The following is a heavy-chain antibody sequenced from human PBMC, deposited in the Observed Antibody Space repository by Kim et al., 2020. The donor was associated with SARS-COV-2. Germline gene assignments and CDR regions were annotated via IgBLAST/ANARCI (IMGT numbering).Heavy chain of an antibody. V-gene: IGHV3-23*01. J-gene: IGHJ4*02. CDR2: IDGSDGTT. CDR3: LKGGWGWIWDY. D-gene: IGHD2-21*01. CDR1: GFTFTGHA. Sequence: GGSLRLSCTTYGFTFTGHAMSWVRQAPGKGLEWVSSIDGSDGTTYYVDSVKGRFSISRDDSKNTLYLQMSAVRADDTAAYYCLKGGWGWIWDYRGQGSL.